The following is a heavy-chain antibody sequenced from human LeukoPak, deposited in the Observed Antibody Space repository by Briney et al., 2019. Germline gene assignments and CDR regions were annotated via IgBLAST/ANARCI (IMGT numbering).Heavy chain of an antibody. CDR2: FDPEDGET. CDR3: ARGVNSQGTAMVLFDS. D-gene: IGHD5-18*01. V-gene: IGHV1-24*01. CDR1: GYTLTELS. Sequence: ASVKVSCKVSGYTLTELSMHWVRQAPGKGLEWMGGFDPEDGETIYAQKFQGRVTMTRDTSMSTAFMELSSLTSEDTAVYYCARGVNSQGTAMVLFDSWGQGSLVTVSA. J-gene: IGHJ4*02.